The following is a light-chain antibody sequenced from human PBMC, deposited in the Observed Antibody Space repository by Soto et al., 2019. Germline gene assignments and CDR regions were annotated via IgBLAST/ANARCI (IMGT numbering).Light chain of an antibody. CDR3: QQYGSTPLT. CDR1: QSVITY. J-gene: IGKJ4*01. CDR2: GAS. V-gene: IGKV3-20*01. Sequence: ESVLTQSPGTLSLSPGERATLSCRASQSVITYLAWYQQKPGQAPRLLIYGASSSATGIPDRFSGSGSGTDFTRTISRLEPEDVAVYYCQQYGSTPLTFGGGTKVEIK.